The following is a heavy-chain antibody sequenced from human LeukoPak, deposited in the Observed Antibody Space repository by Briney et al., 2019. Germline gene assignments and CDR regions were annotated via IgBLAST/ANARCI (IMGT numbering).Heavy chain of an antibody. Sequence: SETLSLTCTVSGGSISSYYWSWIRQPAGKGLEWIGRIYTSGSTNYNPSLKSRVTMSVDSSKSQFSLKLSSVTAADTAVYYCARDRYYYPFDYWGQGTLVTVSS. J-gene: IGHJ4*02. D-gene: IGHD3-22*01. CDR2: IYTSGST. CDR1: GGSISSYY. V-gene: IGHV4-4*07. CDR3: ARDRYYYPFDY.